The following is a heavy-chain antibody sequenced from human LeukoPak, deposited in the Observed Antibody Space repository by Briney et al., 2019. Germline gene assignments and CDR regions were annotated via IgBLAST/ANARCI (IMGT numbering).Heavy chain of an antibody. J-gene: IGHJ4*02. CDR2: IYYSGST. CDR1: GASISGSGYY. CDR3: ARLPTVTFFDY. Sequence: SETLSLTCAVSGASISGSGYYWGWIRQPPGKGLEWIGNIYYSGSTYHNPSLKSRVTISVDTSKNQFSLRLSSVTAADTAVYYCARLPTVTFFDYWGQGTLVTVSS. D-gene: IGHD4-17*01. V-gene: IGHV4-39*01.